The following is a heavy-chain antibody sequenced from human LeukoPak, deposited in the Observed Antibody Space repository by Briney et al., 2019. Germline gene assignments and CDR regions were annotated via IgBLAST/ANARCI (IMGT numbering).Heavy chain of an antibody. CDR2: ISSSSSYI. V-gene: IGHV3-21*04. J-gene: IGHJ4*02. Sequence: GGSLRLSCAASGFTSSSYSMNWVRQAPGKGLEWVSSISSSSSYIYYADSVKGRFTTFRDNAKNSLYLQMNSLRAEDTAVYYCATPLDYYDSSGYHQGGDWGQGTLVTVSS. CDR3: ATPLDYYDSSGYHQGGD. D-gene: IGHD3-22*01. CDR1: GFTSSSYS.